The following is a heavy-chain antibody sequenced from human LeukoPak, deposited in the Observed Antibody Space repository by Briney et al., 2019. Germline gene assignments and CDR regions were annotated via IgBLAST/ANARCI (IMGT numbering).Heavy chain of an antibody. V-gene: IGHV3-20*04. Sequence: GGSLRLSXAASGFTFDDYGMSWVRQAPGKGLEWVSGINWNGGRTGYADSVKGRFTISRDNAKNSLYLQMNSLRAEDTALYYCARPKHAIRYFDYMDVWGKGTTVTVSS. CDR1: GFTFDDYG. CDR3: ARPKHAIRYFDYMDV. CDR2: INWNGGRT. D-gene: IGHD3-9*01. J-gene: IGHJ6*03.